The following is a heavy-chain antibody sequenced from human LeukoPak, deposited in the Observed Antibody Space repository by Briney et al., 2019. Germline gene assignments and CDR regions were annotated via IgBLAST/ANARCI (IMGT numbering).Heavy chain of an antibody. V-gene: IGHV1-46*01. CDR3: ARSGSGSYVIDY. D-gene: IGHD3-10*01. CDR2: INPSDGVI. J-gene: IGHJ4*02. CDR1: GYTFTRYY. Sequence: ASVKVSCMASGYTFTRYYMRWVRQAPGQGLEWMGIINPSDGVIDYAQKFQDRVTMTRDTSTSTVYMELSSLRYEDTAVYYCARSGSGSYVIDYWGQGTLVTVSS.